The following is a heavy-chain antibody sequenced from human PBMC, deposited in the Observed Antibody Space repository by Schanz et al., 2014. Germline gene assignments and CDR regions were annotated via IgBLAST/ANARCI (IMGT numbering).Heavy chain of an antibody. CDR1: GFTFSDYY. CDR3: ASRADYTPT. V-gene: IGHV3-11*04. D-gene: IGHD2-15*01. Sequence: VQLLESGGGLVKPGGSLRLSCAASGFTFSDYYMTWIRQAPGKGLEWVSDISDSGDSTHYADSVKGRFTISRDNAKISPFPQVNSLRAEDTAVYDCASRADYTPTGVQGMLVAV. J-gene: IGHJ4*02. CDR2: ISDSGDST.